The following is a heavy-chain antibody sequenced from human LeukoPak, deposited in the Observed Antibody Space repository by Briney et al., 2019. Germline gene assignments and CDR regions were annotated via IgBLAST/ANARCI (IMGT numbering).Heavy chain of an antibody. Sequence: ASVKVSCKASGYTFTSYGISWVRQAPGQGLEWMGWMNPNSGNTGYAQKFQGRVTITRNTSISTAYMELSSLRSEDTAVYYCARVLAVAGTSRDFDIWGQGTMVTVSS. CDR2: MNPNSGNT. J-gene: IGHJ3*02. V-gene: IGHV1-8*03. D-gene: IGHD6-19*01. CDR1: GYTFTSYG. CDR3: ARVLAVAGTSRDFDI.